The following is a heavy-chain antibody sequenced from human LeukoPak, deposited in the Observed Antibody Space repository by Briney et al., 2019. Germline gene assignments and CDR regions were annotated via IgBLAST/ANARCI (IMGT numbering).Heavy chain of an antibody. CDR2: ISYSGYT. J-gene: IGHJ4*02. CDR3: ARQNSNFLTDYFFDY. D-gene: IGHD3/OR15-3a*01. V-gene: IGHV4-59*08. CDR1: GGSFSGYY. Sequence: SETLSLTCAVYGGSFSGYYWSWIRQPPGKGLEWIGYISYSGYTSYNPSLKGRVTISLDTSKDQFSLKLSSVTAADTAVYYCARQNSNFLTDYFFDYWGQGTLVTVSS.